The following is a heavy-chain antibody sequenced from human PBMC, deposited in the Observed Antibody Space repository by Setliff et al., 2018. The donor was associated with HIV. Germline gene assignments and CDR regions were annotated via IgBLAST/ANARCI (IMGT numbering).Heavy chain of an antibody. V-gene: IGHV1-2*06. D-gene: IGHD2-2*01. CDR2: SIPNSGGT. J-gene: IGHJ1*01. CDR1: GYTFTAYY. CDR3: ARGVNTVVVPVAVYFQY. Sequence: ASVKVSCKASGYTFTAYYMHWVRQAPGQGLEWMGRSIPNSGGTNYAQKFQGRVTMTRDTSISTAYMELSRLRSDDTAVYYCARGVNTVVVPVAVYFQYWGQGTLVTVSS.